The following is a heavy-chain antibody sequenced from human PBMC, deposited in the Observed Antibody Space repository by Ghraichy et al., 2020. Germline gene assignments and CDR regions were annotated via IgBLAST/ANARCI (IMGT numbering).Heavy chain of an antibody. J-gene: IGHJ1*01. CDR2: INHSGST. V-gene: IGHV4-34*01. D-gene: IGHD3-3*01. Sequence: SETLSLTCAVYGGSFSGYYWSWIRQPPGRGLEWIGEINHSGSTNYNPSVKSRVTISVDTSKNQFSLRLTSVTTADTAVYYCARAPRPAHYDFWSGYQYEIYFQYWSQGTLVTVSS. CDR3: ARAPRPAHYDFWSGYQYEIYFQY. CDR1: GGSFSGYY.